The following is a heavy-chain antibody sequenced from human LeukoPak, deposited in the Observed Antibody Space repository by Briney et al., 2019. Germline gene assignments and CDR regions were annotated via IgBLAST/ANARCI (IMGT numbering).Heavy chain of an antibody. V-gene: IGHV1-69*13. D-gene: IGHD6-13*01. CDR2: IIPIFGTA. CDR1: GGTFSSYA. Sequence: ASVKVSCKASGGTFSSYAISWVRQAPGQGLEWMGGIIPIFGTANYAQKFQGRVMITADESTSTAYMELSSLRSEDTAVYYCARGLSIAAAGNYFDYWGQGTLVTVSS. J-gene: IGHJ4*02. CDR3: ARGLSIAAAGNYFDY.